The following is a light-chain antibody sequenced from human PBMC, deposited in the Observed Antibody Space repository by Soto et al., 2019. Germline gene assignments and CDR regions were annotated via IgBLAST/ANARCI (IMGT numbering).Light chain of an antibody. Sequence: DIQMTQSPSTLSASVGDRVTITCRASQSISNWLAWYQQKPGEAPKLLIYKASNLENGVPSRFSGSGSGTEFTLTISSLQSDDFAVYYCQQRSNWPITFGQGTRLEIK. CDR2: KAS. CDR3: QQRSNWPIT. J-gene: IGKJ5*01. V-gene: IGKV1-5*03. CDR1: QSISNW.